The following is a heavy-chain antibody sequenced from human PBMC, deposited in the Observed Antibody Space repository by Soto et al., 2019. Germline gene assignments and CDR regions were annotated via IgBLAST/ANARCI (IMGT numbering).Heavy chain of an antibody. J-gene: IGHJ4*02. CDR2: ISYDGSNK. CDR3: AKQRAGYGSGSDTFYFDF. V-gene: IGHV3-30-3*02. D-gene: IGHD3-10*01. Sequence: LRLSCAASGFTFSSYAMHWVRQAPGKGLEWVAVISYDGSNKYYADSVKGRFTISRDDSKNTLYLQMNSLRAEDTAVYYCAKQRAGYGSGSDTFYFDFWGQGTLVTVSS. CDR1: GFTFSSYA.